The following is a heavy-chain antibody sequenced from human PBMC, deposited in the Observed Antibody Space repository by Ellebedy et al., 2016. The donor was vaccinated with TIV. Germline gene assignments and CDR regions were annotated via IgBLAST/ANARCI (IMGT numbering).Heavy chain of an antibody. CDR1: GFTFSRYW. CDR3: ARDAGYDSRAYYPRF. V-gene: IGHV3-74*01. J-gene: IGHJ4*02. D-gene: IGHD3-22*01. Sequence: GGSLRLSCAASGFTFSRYWMHWVRQAPGKGLVWVSRMNSDGSSTSYADSVKGRFTISRDNSKNTLFLQMNSLRPDDAAVYSCARDAGYDSRAYYPRFWGQGTLVTVSS. CDR2: MNSDGSST.